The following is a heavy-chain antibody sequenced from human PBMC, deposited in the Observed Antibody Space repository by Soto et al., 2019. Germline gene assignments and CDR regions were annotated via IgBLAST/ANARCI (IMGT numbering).Heavy chain of an antibody. J-gene: IGHJ4*02. CDR3: AKTAEAVAGTVFGY. CDR2: IKSKTDGGTT. Sequence: EVQLVESGGGLVKPGGSLRLSCAASGFTFSNAWMSWVRQAPGKGLEWVGRIKSKTDGGTTDYAAPVKGRFTISRDDSKNTLYLQMNSLRAEDTAVYYCAKTAEAVAGTVFGYWGQGTLVTVSS. D-gene: IGHD6-19*01. V-gene: IGHV3-15*01. CDR1: GFTFSNAW.